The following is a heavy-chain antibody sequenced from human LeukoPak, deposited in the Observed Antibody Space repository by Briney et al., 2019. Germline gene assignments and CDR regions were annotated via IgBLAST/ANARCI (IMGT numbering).Heavy chain of an antibody. CDR3: AREDYYFDS. V-gene: IGHV4-34*01. CDR2: INHSRGT. J-gene: IGHJ4*02. CDR1: GGSITAYY. Sequence: SETLSLTCSVYGGSITAYYWSWIRQPPGKGLEWIGEINHSRGTKYNPSLESRVTILLDASKNEFSLNLNSVTAADTAVYYCAREDYYFDSWGQGTLVTVYS.